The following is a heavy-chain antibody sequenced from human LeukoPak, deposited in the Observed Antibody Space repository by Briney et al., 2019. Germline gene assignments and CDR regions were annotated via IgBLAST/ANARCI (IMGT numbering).Heavy chain of an antibody. Sequence: GGSLRLSCAASGFTFSRNSMNWVRQAPGKGLEWVSFIDRDSSIMYYADSVRGRFIISRDNARNSLFLQMNNLRAEDTAVYFCATYDSGWYLTYWGQGTLVTVSS. CDR3: ATYDSGWYLTY. CDR1: GFTFSRNS. CDR2: IDRDSSIM. D-gene: IGHD6-19*01. V-gene: IGHV3-48*01. J-gene: IGHJ4*02.